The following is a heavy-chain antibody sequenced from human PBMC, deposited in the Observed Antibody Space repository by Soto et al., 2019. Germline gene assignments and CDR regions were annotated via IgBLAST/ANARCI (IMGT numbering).Heavy chain of an antibody. CDR3: ATDVGHSRPVFDY. Sequence: GGALRLSCAASGLIFSNYAWSWVRQAPGRGLEWVSTVDHSGRATHYPDSVKGRFTISRDDFKSTLHLQISSLGAEDTSIYYCATDVGHSRPVFDYWGQGIMVTVSS. CDR1: GLIFSNYA. D-gene: IGHD4-4*01. CDR2: VDHSGRAT. V-gene: IGHV3-23*01. J-gene: IGHJ4*02.